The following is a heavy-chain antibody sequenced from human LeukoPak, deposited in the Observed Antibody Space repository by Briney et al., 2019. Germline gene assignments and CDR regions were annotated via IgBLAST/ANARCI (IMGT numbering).Heavy chain of an antibody. J-gene: IGHJ4*02. CDR1: GGTFSSYA. CDR2: IIPIFGTV. Sequence: SVKVSCKASGGTFSSYAISWVRQAPGQGLEWMGGIIPIFGTVNYAQKFQGRVTITADESTSTAYMELSSLRSEDTAVYYCARSMVRGRGVDYWGQGTLVTASS. CDR3: ARSMVRGRGVDY. V-gene: IGHV1-69*13. D-gene: IGHD3-10*01.